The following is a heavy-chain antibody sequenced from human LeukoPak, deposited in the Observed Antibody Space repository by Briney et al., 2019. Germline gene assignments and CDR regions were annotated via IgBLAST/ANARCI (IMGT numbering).Heavy chain of an antibody. CDR3: ARHPIEGATQSWFDP. D-gene: IGHD1-26*01. CDR1: GYSFTSCW. V-gene: IGHV5-51*01. Sequence: GESLKISCKGSGYSFTSCWIGWVRQMPGKGLEWMGIIYPGDSDTRYSPSFQGQVTISADKSISTAYLQWSSLKASDTAMYYCARHPIEGATQSWFDPWGQGTLVTVSS. CDR2: IYPGDSDT. J-gene: IGHJ5*02.